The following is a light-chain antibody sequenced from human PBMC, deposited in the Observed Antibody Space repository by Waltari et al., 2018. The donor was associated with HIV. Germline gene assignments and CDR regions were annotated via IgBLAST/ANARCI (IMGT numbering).Light chain of an antibody. CDR1: SSNIGSNT. J-gene: IGLJ3*02. Sequence: QSVLTQPPSASGTPGQRVTISCSGSSSNIGSNTVHWYQQLPGTTPKLLIYSKNQRPSGVPDRFSGSKSGTSASLAISGLQSEDEADYYCAAWDDSLNGWVFGGGTKLTVL. CDR3: AAWDDSLNGWV. V-gene: IGLV1-44*01. CDR2: SKN.